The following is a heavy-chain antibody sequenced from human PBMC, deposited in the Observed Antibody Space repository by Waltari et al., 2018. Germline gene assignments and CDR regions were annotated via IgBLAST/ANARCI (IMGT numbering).Heavy chain of an antibody. CDR1: GGSFSGYY. V-gene: IGHV4-34*01. D-gene: IGHD6-13*01. J-gene: IGHJ5*02. CDR2: INHSGST. Sequence: QVQLQQWGAGLLKPSETLSLPCAVYGGSFSGYYWSGIRQPPGKGGAWIGEINHSGSTNYNPFLKSRVTISVDTSKNQFSLKLSSVTAADTAVYYCARAGWYSSSWGFAPQRYNWFDPWGQGTLVTVSS. CDR3: ARAGWYSSSWGFAPQRYNWFDP.